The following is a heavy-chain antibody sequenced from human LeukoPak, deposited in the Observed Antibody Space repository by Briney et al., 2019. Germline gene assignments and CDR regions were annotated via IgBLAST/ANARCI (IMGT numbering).Heavy chain of an antibody. CDR3: AKRGVVIRVILVGFHKEAYYFDS. CDR2: ISGSGGGT. D-gene: IGHD3-22*01. V-gene: IGHV3-23*01. CDR1: GITLSNYG. J-gene: IGHJ4*02. Sequence: GGSLRLSCAVSGITLSNYGMSWVRQAPGKGLEWVAGISGSGGGTNYADSVKGGFTISRDNPKNTLYLQMNSLGAEDTAVYFCAKRGVVIRVILVGFHKEAYYFDSWGQGALVTVS.